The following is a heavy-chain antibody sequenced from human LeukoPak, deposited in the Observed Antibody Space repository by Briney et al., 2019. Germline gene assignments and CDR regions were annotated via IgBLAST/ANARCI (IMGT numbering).Heavy chain of an antibody. CDR1: GYTFTAYS. CDR3: ARDGEVRQGHCTTTSCPVDY. Sequence: ASVKVSCKASGYTFTAYSMHWVRQAPGQGLEYMGWINPNSGDTNYAQKFQGRVTMTRDTSMSTAYMELSGLRFDDTAVYYCARDGEVRQGHCTTTSCPVDYWGQGTLITVSS. CDR2: INPNSGDT. D-gene: IGHD2-2*01. V-gene: IGHV1-2*02. J-gene: IGHJ4*02.